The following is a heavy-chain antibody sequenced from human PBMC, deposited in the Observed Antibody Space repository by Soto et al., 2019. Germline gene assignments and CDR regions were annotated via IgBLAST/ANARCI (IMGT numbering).Heavy chain of an antibody. CDR1: GFTFSSYG. J-gene: IGHJ5*02. V-gene: IGHV3-30*18. CDR3: ANDLVEKDYNWFDP. Sequence: QVQLVESGGGVVQPGRSLRLSCAASGFTFSSYGMHWVRQAPGKGLEWVAVISYDGSNKYYADSVKGRFTISRDNSKNPLYLQMNRLRVQDTAVYYCANDLVEKDYNWFDPWGQGTMVTVS. CDR2: ISYDGSNK. D-gene: IGHD2-15*01.